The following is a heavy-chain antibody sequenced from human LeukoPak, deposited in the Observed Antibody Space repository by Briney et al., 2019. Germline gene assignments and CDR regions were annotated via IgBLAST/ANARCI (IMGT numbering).Heavy chain of an antibody. J-gene: IGHJ5*02. CDR2: IRYDGSNK. V-gene: IGHV3-30*02. CDR3: AGVEGGDWFDP. D-gene: IGHD3-16*01. Sequence: PGGSLRLSCAASGFTFSSYGMHWVRQAPGKGLEWVAFIRYDGSNKYYAVSVKGRFTISRDNSKNTLYLQMNSLRPEDTAVYYCAGVEGGDWFDPWGQGTLVTVSS. CDR1: GFTFSSYG.